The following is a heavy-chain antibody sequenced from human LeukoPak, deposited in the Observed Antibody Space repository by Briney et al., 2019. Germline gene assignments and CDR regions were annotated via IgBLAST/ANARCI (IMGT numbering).Heavy chain of an antibody. CDR2: IYPGDSDT. Sequence: GESLKISGKGSGYTSTSYWIGWVRQMPGKGLEWMGIIYPGDSDTRYSPSFQDQVTISADKSISTAYLQWRSLKASDTAMYYCARQRDGYSDYWGQGTLVTVSS. CDR3: ARQRDGYSDY. V-gene: IGHV5-51*01. CDR1: GYTSTSYW. D-gene: IGHD5-24*01. J-gene: IGHJ4*02.